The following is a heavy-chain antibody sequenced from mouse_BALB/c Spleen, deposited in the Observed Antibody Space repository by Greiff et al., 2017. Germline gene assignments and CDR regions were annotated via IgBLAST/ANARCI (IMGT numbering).Heavy chain of an antibody. Sequence: VQRVESGPGLVQPSQSLSITCTVSGFSLTSYGVHWVRQSPGKGLEWLGVIWSGGSTDYNAAFISRLSISKDNSKSQVFFKMNSLQADDTAIYYCARGELGRFAYWGQGTLVTVSA. CDR2: IWSGGST. J-gene: IGHJ3*01. D-gene: IGHD4-1*01. V-gene: IGHV2-4-1*01. CDR3: ARGELGRFAY. CDR1: GFSLTSYG.